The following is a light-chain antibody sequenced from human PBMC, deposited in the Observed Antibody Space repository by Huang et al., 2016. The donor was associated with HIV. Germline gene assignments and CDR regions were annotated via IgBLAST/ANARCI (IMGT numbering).Light chain of an antibody. CDR3: LQYDNFPYT. CDR1: QDISDY. CDR2: DAT. J-gene: IGKJ2*01. V-gene: IGKV1-33*01. Sequence: DIQMTQSPSSLSASVGDRVTITCQASQDISDYLNWYQHKPGKAPKVLIHDATNLATGVTSRFSGGGSGTDFTFTITSLQPEDIATYYCLQYDNFPYTFGQGTKLEI.